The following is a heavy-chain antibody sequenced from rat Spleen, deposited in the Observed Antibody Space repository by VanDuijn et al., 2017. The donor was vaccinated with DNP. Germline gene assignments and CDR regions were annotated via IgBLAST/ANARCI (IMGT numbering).Heavy chain of an antibody. CDR1: GFTFSNYG. Sequence: EVQLVESGGGLVQPGRSLKLSCAASGFTFSNYGMAWVRQGPTKGLEWVTSITGSGGNTFYRDSVKGRFTISRDNAESTLSLQMGSLRSEDTATYYCKTRGTTCTSDYWGQGVMVTVSS. J-gene: IGHJ2*01. CDR2: ITGSGGNT. V-gene: IGHV5S13*01. CDR3: KTRGTTCTSDY. D-gene: IGHD1-11*01.